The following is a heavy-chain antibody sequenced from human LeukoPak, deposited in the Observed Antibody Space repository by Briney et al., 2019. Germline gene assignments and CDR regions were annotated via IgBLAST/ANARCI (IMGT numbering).Heavy chain of an antibody. CDR2: VSYSGGT. Sequence: SETLSLTCTVSGGSISNYYWSWIRQPPGKGLEWIGYVSYSGGTNYNPSLKSRVAMSVDTSKNQFSLKLSSVTAADTAVYYCARSRDTSGYFYYFDFWGQGTLVAVSS. CDR1: GGSISNYY. D-gene: IGHD3-22*01. CDR3: ARSRDTSGYFYYFDF. V-gene: IGHV4-59*01. J-gene: IGHJ4*02.